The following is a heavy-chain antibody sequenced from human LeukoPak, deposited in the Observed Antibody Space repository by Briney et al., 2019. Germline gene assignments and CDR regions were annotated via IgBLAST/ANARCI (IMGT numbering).Heavy chain of an antibody. CDR2: IYYSGTT. Sequence: SETLSLTCTVSGGSISSYYWSWIRQPPGKGLEWIGSIYYSGTTNYNPSLKSRVTISVDTSKNQFSLKLSSVTAADTAVYYCARLGSYWDYWGQGTLVTVSS. CDR3: ARLGSYWDY. D-gene: IGHD3-10*01. V-gene: IGHV4-59*08. CDR1: GGSISSYY. J-gene: IGHJ4*02.